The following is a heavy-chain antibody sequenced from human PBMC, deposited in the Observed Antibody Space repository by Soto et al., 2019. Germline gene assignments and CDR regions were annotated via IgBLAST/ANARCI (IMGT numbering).Heavy chain of an antibody. V-gene: IGHV5-10-1*01. Sequence: PGESLKISCNASGYSFTSYWITWVRQMPGKGLEWMGRIDPSDSYTNYSPSFQGHVTISADKSISTAYLQWSSLKAPDTAMYYCARLDDSPSRTFDFWGQGTMVTVSS. CDR2: IDPSDSYT. J-gene: IGHJ3*01. CDR3: ARLDDSPSRTFDF. D-gene: IGHD3-22*01. CDR1: GYSFTSYW.